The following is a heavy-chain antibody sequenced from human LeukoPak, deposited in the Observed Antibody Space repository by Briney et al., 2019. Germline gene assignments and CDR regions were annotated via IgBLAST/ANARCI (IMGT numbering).Heavy chain of an antibody. J-gene: IGHJ5*02. D-gene: IGHD6-13*01. CDR2: IYYSGST. CDR1: GGSVSSGSYY. Sequence: SETLSLTCTVSGGSVSSGSYYWSRIRQPPGKGLEWIGYIYYSGSTNYNPSLKSRVTISVNTSKNQFSLKLSSVTAADTAVYYCARDNAGANWFDPWGQGTLVTVSS. V-gene: IGHV4-61*01. CDR3: ARDNAGANWFDP.